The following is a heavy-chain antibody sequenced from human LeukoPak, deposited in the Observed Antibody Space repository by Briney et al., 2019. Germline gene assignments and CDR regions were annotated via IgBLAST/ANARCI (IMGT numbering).Heavy chain of an antibody. CDR2: IIPILGIA. Sequence: GASVKVSCNASGGTFSSYAISWVRQAPGQGLEWMGRIIPILGIANYAQKFQGRVTITADKSTSTAYMELSSLRSEDTAVYYCARDGYDGYNLDYWGQGTLVTVSS. V-gene: IGHV1-69*04. CDR1: GGTFSSYA. CDR3: ARDGYDGYNLDY. D-gene: IGHD5-24*01. J-gene: IGHJ4*02.